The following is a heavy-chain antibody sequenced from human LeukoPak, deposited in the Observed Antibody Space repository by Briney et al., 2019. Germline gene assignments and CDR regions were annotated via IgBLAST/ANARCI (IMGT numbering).Heavy chain of an antibody. CDR1: GGTFSSYA. CDR3: ARVRDDYYDSSVAFQH. V-gene: IGHV1-46*01. J-gene: IGHJ1*01. Sequence: ASVKVSCKASGGTFSSYAISWVRQAPGQGLEWMGIINPSGGSTSYAQKFQGRVTMTRDTSTSTVYMELSSLRSEDTAVYYCARVRDDYYDSSVAFQHWGQGTLVTVSS. D-gene: IGHD3-22*01. CDR2: INPSGGST.